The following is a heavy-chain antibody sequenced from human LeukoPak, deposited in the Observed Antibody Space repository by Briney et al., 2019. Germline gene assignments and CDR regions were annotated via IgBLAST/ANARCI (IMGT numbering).Heavy chain of an antibody. V-gene: IGHV4-34*01. Sequence: PSETLSLTCAVYGGSFNGHYWSWIRQPPGKGLEWIGEINDSGSTNYNPSLKSRVAISLDTSKNQFSLKLISVTAADTAVYYCARGVGSGYTDYWGQGALVTVSP. D-gene: IGHD3-22*01. J-gene: IGHJ4*02. CDR1: GGSFNGHY. CDR2: INDSGST. CDR3: ARGVGSGYTDY.